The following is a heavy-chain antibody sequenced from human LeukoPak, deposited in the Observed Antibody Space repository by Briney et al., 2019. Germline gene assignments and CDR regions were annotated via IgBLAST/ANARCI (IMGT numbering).Heavy chain of an antibody. V-gene: IGHV3-48*02. CDR3: ARAPSDSSGYNDFDS. D-gene: IGHD3-22*01. CDR1: GFTFSGYS. Sequence: GGSLRLSCAASGFTFSGYSMDWVRQAPGKGLEWISYIDSSSRNIYYADSVKGPFTISRDNAKNSLYLQMYSLRDEDTAVYYCARAPSDSSGYNDFDSWGQGTLGTVSS. CDR2: IDSSSRNI. J-gene: IGHJ4*02.